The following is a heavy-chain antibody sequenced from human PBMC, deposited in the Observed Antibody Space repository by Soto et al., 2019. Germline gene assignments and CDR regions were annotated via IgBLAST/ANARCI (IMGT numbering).Heavy chain of an antibody. CDR3: ARAMSSGQTDY. Sequence: QVQLVQSGAEVKKHGSSVKVSCKASGGTFSSYTISWVRQAPGQGLEWMGRIIPILGIANYAQKFQGRVTITADKSTSTAYMELSSLRSEDTAVYYCARAMSSGQTDYWGQGTLVTVSS. CDR2: IIPILGIA. V-gene: IGHV1-69*02. CDR1: GGTFSSYT. J-gene: IGHJ4*02. D-gene: IGHD6-19*01.